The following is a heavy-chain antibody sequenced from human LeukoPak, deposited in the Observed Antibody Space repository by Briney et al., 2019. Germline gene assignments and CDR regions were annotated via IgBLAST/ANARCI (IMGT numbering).Heavy chain of an antibody. J-gene: IGHJ6*02. CDR3: AREGWFGELGYYYGMDV. V-gene: IGHV3-30*01. D-gene: IGHD3-10*01. CDR2: ISYDGSNK. Sequence: GGSLRLSCAASGFTFSSYAMHWVRQAPGKGLEWVAVISYDGSNKYYADSVKGRFTISRDNSKNTLYLQMNSLRAEDTAVYYCAREGWFGELGYYYGMDVWGQGTTVTVSS. CDR1: GFTFSSYA.